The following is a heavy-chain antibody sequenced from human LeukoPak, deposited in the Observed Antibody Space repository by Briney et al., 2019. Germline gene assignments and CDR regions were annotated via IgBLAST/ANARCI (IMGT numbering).Heavy chain of an antibody. V-gene: IGHV3-30*02. CDR3: AKLFAMYDRGWFSVY. CDR2: IRYDGSKK. Sequence: PGGSLRLSCAASGFTFSTYGMHWVRQAPGKGLEWVAFIRYDGSKKYYADSVKGRFTISRGNSNNTLYLQMNSLRAEDMAVYYCAKLFAMYDRGWFSVYWGQGTLVTVSS. J-gene: IGHJ4*02. D-gene: IGHD6-19*01. CDR1: GFTFSTYG.